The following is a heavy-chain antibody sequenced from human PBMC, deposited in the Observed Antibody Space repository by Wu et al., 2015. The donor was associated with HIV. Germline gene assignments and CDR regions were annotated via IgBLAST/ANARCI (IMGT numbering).Heavy chain of an antibody. CDR3: VKLIDYYATTDDKSEY. Sequence: QVQLVQSGTEVKKPGASVKVSCKISGYTFTDHHIHWVRQAPGHGLQWMGRWNPYTGGADYEQRFQGRIGMTGDTSISTAYMQLSSLRSDDSAVYYCVKLIDYYATTDDKSEYWGQGTLVSVSS. CDR2: WNPYTGGA. D-gene: IGHD3-16*01. J-gene: IGHJ4*02. V-gene: IGHV1-2*06. CDR1: GYTFTDHH.